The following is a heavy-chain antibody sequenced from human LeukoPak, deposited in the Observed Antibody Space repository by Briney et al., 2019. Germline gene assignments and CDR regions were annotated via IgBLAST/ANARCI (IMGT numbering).Heavy chain of an antibody. CDR2: INYSGST. CDR1: GGSVSSYY. Sequence: SETLSLTCTVSGGSVSSYYWNWIRQPPGKGLEWIGYINYSGSTNYNPSLKSRVTISVDTSKNQFSLKLTSVTAADTAVYYCARDSSGFPDAFDIWGQGTMVTVSS. J-gene: IGHJ3*02. CDR3: ARDSSGFPDAFDI. D-gene: IGHD6-19*01. V-gene: IGHV4-59*02.